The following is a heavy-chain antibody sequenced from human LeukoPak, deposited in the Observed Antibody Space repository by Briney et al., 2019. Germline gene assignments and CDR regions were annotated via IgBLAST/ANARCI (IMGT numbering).Heavy chain of an antibody. J-gene: IGHJ4*02. CDR2: ISGSGGST. D-gene: IGHD3-10*01. CDR1: GFTFSSYA. CDR3: ATGERMVRGDGVDY. Sequence: GGSLRLSCAASGFTFSSYAMSWVRQAPGKGLEWVSAISGSGGSTYYADSVKGRFTISRDNSKNTLYLQMNSLRAEDTAVYFCATGERMVRGDGVDYWGQGTLVTVSS. V-gene: IGHV3-23*01.